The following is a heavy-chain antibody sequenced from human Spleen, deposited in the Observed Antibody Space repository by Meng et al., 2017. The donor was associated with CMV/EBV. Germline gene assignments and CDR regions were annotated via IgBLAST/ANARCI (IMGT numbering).Heavy chain of an antibody. V-gene: IGHV3-23*03. CDR2: ISSGGSST. D-gene: IGHD5-18*01. Sequence: GGSLRLSCAASGFTFSSYAMSWVRQAPGKGLEWVSVISSGGSSTYYADSVKGRFTISRDNAKNSLYLQMNSLRAEDTAVYYCARDDRYSYGEQYYYYYNGMDVWGQGTTVTVSS. J-gene: IGHJ6*02. CDR1: GFTFSSYA. CDR3: ARDDRYSYGEQYYYYYNGMDV.